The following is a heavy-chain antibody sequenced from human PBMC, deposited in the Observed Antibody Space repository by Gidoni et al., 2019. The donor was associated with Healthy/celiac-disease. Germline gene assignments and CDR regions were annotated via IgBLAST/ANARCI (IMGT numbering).Heavy chain of an antibody. CDR1: GYTFTSYY. D-gene: IGHD5-18*01. Sequence: QVQLVQSGAEVKKPGASVKVSCKASGYTFTSYYMHWVRQAPGQGLEWMGIINPSGGSTSYAQKFQGRVTMTRDTSTSTVYMELSSLRSEDTAVYYCARMVLGADTAKRNWFDPWGQGTLVTVSS. J-gene: IGHJ5*02. CDR2: INPSGGST. CDR3: ARMVLGADTAKRNWFDP. V-gene: IGHV1-46*01.